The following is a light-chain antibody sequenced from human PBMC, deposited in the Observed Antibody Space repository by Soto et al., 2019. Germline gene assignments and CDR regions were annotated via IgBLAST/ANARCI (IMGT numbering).Light chain of an antibody. J-gene: IGLJ2*01. Sequence: QSALTQPASVSGSPGQSITISCTGTSSDIGGYSYVSWYQQHPGNAPKLIIYDVTSRPSGVSDRFSGSKSGNTASLTISGLQAEDEADYYCNSYATIDTPVVFGGGTKLTVL. CDR3: NSYATIDTPVV. CDR2: DVT. V-gene: IGLV2-14*03. CDR1: SSDIGGYSY.